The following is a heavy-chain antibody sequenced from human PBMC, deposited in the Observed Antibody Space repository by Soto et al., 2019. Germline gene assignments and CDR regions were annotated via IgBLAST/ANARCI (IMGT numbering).Heavy chain of an antibody. D-gene: IGHD3-9*01. CDR3: ARDYYVILTGYYEAPGPSYYYYGMDV. CDR2: INPSGGST. V-gene: IGHV1-46*01. J-gene: IGHJ6*02. Sequence: ASVKVSCKASGYTFTSYYMHWVRQAPGQGLEWMGIINPSGGSTSYAQKFQGRVTMTRDTSTSTVYMELSSLRSEDTAVYYCARDYYVILTGYYEAPGPSYYYYGMDVWGQGTTVTVSS. CDR1: GYTFTSYY.